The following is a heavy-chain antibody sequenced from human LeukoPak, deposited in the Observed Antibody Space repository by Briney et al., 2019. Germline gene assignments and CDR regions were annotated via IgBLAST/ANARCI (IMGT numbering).Heavy chain of an antibody. J-gene: IGHJ4*02. D-gene: IGHD3-22*01. CDR2: IYYSGST. CDR3: ARESDVNRAYYDSSGYDY. Sequence: KPSETLSLTCTVSGVSISSSSYYWGWIRQPPGKGLEWIGSIYYSGSTYYNPSLKSRVTISVDTSKNQFSLKLSSVTAADTAVYYCARESDVNRAYYDSSGYDYWGQGTLVTVSS. V-gene: IGHV4-39*07. CDR1: GVSISSSSYY.